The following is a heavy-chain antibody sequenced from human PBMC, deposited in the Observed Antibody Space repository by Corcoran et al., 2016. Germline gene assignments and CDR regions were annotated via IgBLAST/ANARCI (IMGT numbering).Heavy chain of an antibody. Sequence: EVQLVESGGGLIQPGGSLRLSCAASGFTVSSNYMSWVRQAPGKGLEWVSVIYSCGSTYYADSVKGRFTISRDNSKNTLYIQMNSLRAEDTAVYYCARAPCFSQGGYDAFDSWGQGTMVTVSS. V-gene: IGHV3-53*01. D-gene: IGHD3-22*01. CDR1: GFTVSSNY. CDR3: ARAPCFSQGGYDAFDS. J-gene: IGHJ3*02. CDR2: IYSCGST.